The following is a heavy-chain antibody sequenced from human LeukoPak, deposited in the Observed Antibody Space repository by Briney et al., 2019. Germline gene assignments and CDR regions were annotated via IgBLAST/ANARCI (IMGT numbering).Heavy chain of an antibody. V-gene: IGHV1-69*05. CDR3: ARDLGSGWYGYFQH. CDR1: GGTFSSYA. CDR2: IIPIFGTA. Sequence: SVKVSCKASGGTFSSYAISWVRQAPGQGLEWMGGIIPIFGTANYAQKFQGRVTITRDTSASTAYMELSSLRSEDTAVYYCARDLGSGWYGYFQHWGQGTLVTVSS. D-gene: IGHD6-19*01. J-gene: IGHJ1*01.